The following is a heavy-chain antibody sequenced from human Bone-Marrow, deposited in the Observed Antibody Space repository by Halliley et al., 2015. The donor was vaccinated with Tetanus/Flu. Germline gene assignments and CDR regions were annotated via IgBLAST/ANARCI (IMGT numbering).Heavy chain of an antibody. CDR3: ARNFWPYGCVWGTFGQ. CDR2: SFYDGST. Sequence: GCSFYDGSTDSNPSLKSRVGMSVDTSKNQFSLKLTSVTAADTSVCFCARNFWPYGCVWGTFGQWGQGALLFVSS. V-gene: IGHV4-59*01. J-gene: IGHJ4*02. D-gene: IGHD3-16*01.